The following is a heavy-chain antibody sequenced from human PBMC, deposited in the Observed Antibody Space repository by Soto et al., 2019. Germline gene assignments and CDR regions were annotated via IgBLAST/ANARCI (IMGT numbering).Heavy chain of an antibody. D-gene: IGHD1-26*01. CDR1: GYTLTIYA. J-gene: IGHJ4*02. Sequence: ASVKVTCKDSGYTLTIYAMHWVRQAPGQRLEWMGWINAGNGNTKYSQKFQGRVTITRDTSASTAYMELNSLRAEDTAVYYCARDLGGYYPFDYWGQGTLVTVSS. CDR2: INAGNGNT. CDR3: ARDLGGYYPFDY. V-gene: IGHV1-3*01.